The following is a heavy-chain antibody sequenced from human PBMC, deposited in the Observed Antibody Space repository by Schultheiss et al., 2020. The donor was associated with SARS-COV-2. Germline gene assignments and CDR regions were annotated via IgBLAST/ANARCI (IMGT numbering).Heavy chain of an antibody. J-gene: IGHJ4*02. CDR3: ARDRMYYYDSSGVDY. Sequence: GGSLRLSCAASGFTFSSYSMNWVRQAPGKGLEWVSYISSSSSTIYYTDSVKGRFTISRDNAKNSLYLQMNSLRDEDTAVYYCARDRMYYYDSSGVDYWGQGTLVTV. CDR1: GFTFSSYS. CDR2: ISSSSSTI. D-gene: IGHD3-22*01. V-gene: IGHV3-48*02.